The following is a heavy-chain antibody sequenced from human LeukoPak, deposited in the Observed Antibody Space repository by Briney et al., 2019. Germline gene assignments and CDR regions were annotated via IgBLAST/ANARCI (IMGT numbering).Heavy chain of an antibody. D-gene: IGHD3-22*01. V-gene: IGHV3-48*03. CDR3: ASVPMMDAFDI. CDR2: ISSSGSTI. J-gene: IGHJ3*02. CDR1: GFTFSSYE. Sequence: GGSLRLSCAASGFTFSSYEMNWVRQAPGKGLEWVSYISSSGSTIYYADSVKGRFTISRDNAKNSLYLQMNSLRAEDTAGYYCASVPMMDAFDIWGQGTMVTVSS.